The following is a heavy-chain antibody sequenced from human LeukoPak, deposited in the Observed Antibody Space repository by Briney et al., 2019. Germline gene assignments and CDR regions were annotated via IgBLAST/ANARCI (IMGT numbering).Heavy chain of an antibody. CDR2: VYHSGGT. CDR3: ARGISTTGTDY. D-gene: IGHD1-1*01. CDR1: GGSISTNNW. J-gene: IGHJ4*02. Sequence: SETLSLTCAVSGGSISTNNWWSWVRQPPGKGLEWIGEVYHSGGTNYNPSLKSRVTISVDKSKNQFSLNLSSMTAADTAVYYCARGISTTGTDYWGQGTLVTVSS. V-gene: IGHV4-4*02.